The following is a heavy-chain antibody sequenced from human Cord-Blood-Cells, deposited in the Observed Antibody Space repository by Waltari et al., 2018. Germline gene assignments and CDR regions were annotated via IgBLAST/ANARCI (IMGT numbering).Heavy chain of an antibody. V-gene: IGHV3-23*01. CDR1: GFPFRRYA. CDR2: ISGSGGST. CDR3: AKIVLRAFDI. D-gene: IGHD2-8*01. J-gene: IGHJ3*02. Sequence: EVQLLESGGGLVQPGGSLRLSCAASGFPFRRYAMSGVRQAPGKGLEWVSAISGSGGSTYYADSVKGRFTISRDNSKNTLYLQMNSLRAEDTAVYYCAKIVLRAFDIWGQGTMVTVSS.